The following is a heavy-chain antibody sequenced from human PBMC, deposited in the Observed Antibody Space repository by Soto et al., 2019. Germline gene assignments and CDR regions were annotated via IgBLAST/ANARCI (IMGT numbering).Heavy chain of an antibody. V-gene: IGHV5-51*01. J-gene: IGHJ6*02. Sequence: PGESLKISCKGSGYTFTDYWIGWVRQLPGKGLEWMGIIYPGDSDTRYSPSFQGQVTMSADKASSTASLQWDSLKASDTATYYCARQAGPYGDHTMDVWGQGTTVTVSS. CDR3: ARQAGPYGDHTMDV. CDR2: IYPGDSDT. CDR1: GYTFTDYW. D-gene: IGHD4-17*01.